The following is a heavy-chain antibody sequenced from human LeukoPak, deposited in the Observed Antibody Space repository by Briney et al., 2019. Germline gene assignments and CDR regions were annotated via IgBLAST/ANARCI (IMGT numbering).Heavy chain of an antibody. CDR2: IYHSGST. V-gene: IGHV4-4*02. Sequence: PSGTLSLTSAVSGGSISSSNWWSWVRQPPGKGLEWIGEIYHSGSTNYNPSLKSRVTISVDKSKNQFSLKLSSVTAADTAVYYCARVHPLPVYYPLDYRGQGTLVTVSS. CDR1: GGSISSSNW. D-gene: IGHD3-9*01. J-gene: IGHJ4*02. CDR3: ARVHPLPVYYPLDY.